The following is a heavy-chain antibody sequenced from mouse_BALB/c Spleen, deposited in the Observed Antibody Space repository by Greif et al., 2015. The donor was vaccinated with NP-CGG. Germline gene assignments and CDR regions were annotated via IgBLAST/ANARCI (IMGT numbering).Heavy chain of an antibody. CDR3: ARGWDPLAY. CDR2: ISYSGST. Sequence: EVMLVESGPCLVKPSQTLSLTCSVTGDSITSGYWNWIRKFPGNQLEYIGYISYSGSTYYNPSLKSPISITRDTSKNQYYLQLNSVATEDTATYYCARGWDPLAYWGQGTLVTVSA. V-gene: IGHV3-8*02. J-gene: IGHJ3*01. CDR1: GDSITSGY. D-gene: IGHD4-1*01.